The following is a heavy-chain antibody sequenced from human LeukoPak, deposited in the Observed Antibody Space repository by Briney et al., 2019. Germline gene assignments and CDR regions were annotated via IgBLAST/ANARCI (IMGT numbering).Heavy chain of an antibody. J-gene: IGHJ4*02. V-gene: IGHV1-69*05. CDR3: AAGDYSFRGASTKSRFFDY. D-gene: IGHD4-17*01. CDR2: IIPIFGTA. CDR1: GGTFSSYA. Sequence: GASVKVSCKASGGTFSSYAISWVRQAPGQGLEWMGGIIPIFGTANYAQKFQGRVTITTDESTSTAYMELSSPRSEDTAVYYCAAGDYSFRGASTKSRFFDYWGQGTLVTVSS.